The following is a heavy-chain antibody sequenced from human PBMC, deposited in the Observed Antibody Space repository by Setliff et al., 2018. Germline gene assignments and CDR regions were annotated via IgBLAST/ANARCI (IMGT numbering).Heavy chain of an antibody. CDR1: GDTFSTYA. V-gene: IGHV1-69*06. CDR3: ARDVYDFRTGQADP. J-gene: IGHJ5*02. Sequence: ASVKVSCKASGDTFSTYALSWVRQAPGQGLEWMGGIIPLLETAKYAQKFQGRVTITADKSTSTGYMELSSLRVEDTAVYYCARDVYDFRTGQADPWGQGTLVTVSS. CDR2: IIPLLETA. D-gene: IGHD3-3*01.